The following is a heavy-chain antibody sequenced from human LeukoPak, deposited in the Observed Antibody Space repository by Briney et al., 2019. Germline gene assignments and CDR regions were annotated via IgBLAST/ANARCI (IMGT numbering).Heavy chain of an antibody. V-gene: IGHV4-59*12. CDR1: GGSISSYY. CDR3: ATVGDYGGNSGGY. CDR2: IYYSGST. Sequence: SETLSLTCTVSGGSISSYYWSWIRQPPGKGLEWIGYIYYSGSTNYNPSLKSRVTISVDTSKNQFSLKLSSVTAADTAVYYCATVGDYGGNSGGYWGQGTLVTVSS. D-gene: IGHD4-23*01. J-gene: IGHJ4*02.